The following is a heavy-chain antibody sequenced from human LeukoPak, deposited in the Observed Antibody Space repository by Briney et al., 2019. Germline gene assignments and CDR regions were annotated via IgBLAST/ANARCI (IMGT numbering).Heavy chain of an antibody. D-gene: IGHD3-16*01. Sequence: ASVRVSFKASGYTFTVYYMHWVRQAPGQGGERMGWINPNSGDTKFAREFQGRVTMTRDTSISTAYMGLSRLRSDDTAVYYCATQRGSYLWGTDFDYWGQGTLVTVSS. V-gene: IGHV1-2*02. CDR2: INPNSGDT. J-gene: IGHJ4*02. CDR1: GYTFTVYY. CDR3: ATQRGSYLWGTDFDY.